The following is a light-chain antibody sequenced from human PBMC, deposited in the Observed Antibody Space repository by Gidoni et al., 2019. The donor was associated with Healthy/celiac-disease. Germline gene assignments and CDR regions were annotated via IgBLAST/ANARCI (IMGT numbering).Light chain of an antibody. Sequence: SYVLTQPHSVSVAPGKTARITCGGNNIGSKSVHWYQQKPGQAPVLVIYYDSDRPSGIPERFSGSNSGNTATLTISRVDAGDEADYYCQVWDSSSAHPYVFGTGTKVTVL. CDR2: YDS. V-gene: IGLV3-21*04. J-gene: IGLJ1*01. CDR3: QVWDSSSAHPYV. CDR1: NIGSKS.